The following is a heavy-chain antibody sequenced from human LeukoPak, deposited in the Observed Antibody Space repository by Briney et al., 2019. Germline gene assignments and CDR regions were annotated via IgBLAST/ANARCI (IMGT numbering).Heavy chain of an antibody. V-gene: IGHV3-53*04. CDR2: IYSGGST. CDR1: GFTVSSNY. J-gene: IGHJ4*02. Sequence: GGSLRLSCAASGFTVSSNYMSWVRQAPGKGLEWVSVIYSGGSTYYADSVKGRFTISRHNFKNTLYLQMNSLRAEDTAVYYCARFNFGNYFDYWGQGTLVTVSS. CDR3: ARFNFGNYFDY. D-gene: IGHD3-10*01.